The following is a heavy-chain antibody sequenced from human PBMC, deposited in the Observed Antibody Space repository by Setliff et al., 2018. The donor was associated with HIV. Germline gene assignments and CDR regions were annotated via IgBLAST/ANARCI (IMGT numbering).Heavy chain of an antibody. J-gene: IGHJ4*02. CDR2: INTNTGNP. D-gene: IGHD3-3*01. CDR1: GYTFNNYA. V-gene: IGHV7-4-1*02. Sequence: ASVKVSCKASGYTFNNYAMNWVRQAPGQGLELMGWINTNTGNPTYAQGFTGRFVFSLDTSVSTAYLQISSLKAEDTAVYFCARDLTRPNSNFWGGYPIPFDSWGQGTLVTVSS. CDR3: ARDLTRPNSNFWGGYPIPFDS.